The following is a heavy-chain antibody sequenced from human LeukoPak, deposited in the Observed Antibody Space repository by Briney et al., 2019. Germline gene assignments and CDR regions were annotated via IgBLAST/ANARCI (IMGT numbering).Heavy chain of an antibody. Sequence: GASVKVSCEASGYTFTSYDINWVRQATGQGLEWMGWMNPNSGNTGYAQKFQGRVTMTRNTSISTAYMELSSLRSEDTAVYYCARGRNSRLRYCSSTSCYTGIDYWGQGTLVTVSS. J-gene: IGHJ4*02. CDR2: MNPNSGNT. CDR1: GYTFTSYD. V-gene: IGHV1-8*01. CDR3: ARGRNSRLRYCSSTSCYTGIDY. D-gene: IGHD2-2*02.